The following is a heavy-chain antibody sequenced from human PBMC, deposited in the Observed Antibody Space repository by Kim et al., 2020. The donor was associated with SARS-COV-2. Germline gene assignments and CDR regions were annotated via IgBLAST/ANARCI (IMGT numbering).Heavy chain of an antibody. J-gene: IGHJ3*02. CDR2: IIPIFGTA. CDR1: GGTFSSYA. CDR3: ARDRGGHVLLWVGELDAFDI. V-gene: IGHV1-69*13. Sequence: SVKVSCKASGGTFSSYAISWVRQAPGQGLEWMGGIIPIFGTANYAQKFQGRVTITADESTSTAYMELSSLRSEDTAVYYCARDRGGHVLLWVGELDAFDIWGQGTMVTVSS. D-gene: IGHD3-10*01.